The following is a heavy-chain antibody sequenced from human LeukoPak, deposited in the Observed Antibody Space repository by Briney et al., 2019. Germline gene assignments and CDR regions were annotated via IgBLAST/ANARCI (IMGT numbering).Heavy chain of an antibody. CDR1: GGSFSGYY. J-gene: IGHJ4*02. CDR3: ARGDLMDFDY. V-gene: IGHV4-34*01. Sequence: PSETLSLTCAAYGGSFSGYYWSWIRQPPGKGLEWIGEINHSGSTNYNPSLKSRVTISVDTSKNQFSLKLSSVTAADTAVYYCARGDLMDFDYWGQGTLVTVSS. CDR2: INHSGST. D-gene: IGHD5-24*01.